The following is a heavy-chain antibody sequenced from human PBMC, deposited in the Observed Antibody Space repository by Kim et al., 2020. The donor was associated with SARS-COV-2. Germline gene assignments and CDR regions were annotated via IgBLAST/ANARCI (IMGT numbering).Heavy chain of an antibody. CDR2: ISWNSGSI. D-gene: IGHD3-10*01. CDR3: AKDRIGHVRGGGAFDI. V-gene: IGHV3-9*01. Sequence: GGSLRLSCAASGFTFGDYAMHWVRQAPGKGLEWVSGISWNSGSIGYADSVKGRFTISRDNAKNSLYLQMNSLRAEDTPLYYCAKDRIGHVRGGGAFDIWGQGTMVTVSS. CDR1: GFTFGDYA. J-gene: IGHJ3*02.